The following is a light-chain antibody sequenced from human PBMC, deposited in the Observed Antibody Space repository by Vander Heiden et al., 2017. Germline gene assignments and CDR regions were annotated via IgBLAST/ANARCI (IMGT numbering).Light chain of an antibody. CDR2: DSS. J-gene: IGKJ4*01. CDR1: QTVHNF. CDR3: QQHDNWPPIT. V-gene: IGKV3-11*01. Sequence: EIVLTQSPATLSLSLGDRATLSCRTSQTVHNFLVWYQQKPGQAPRLLIYDSSNRATGIPARFSGSGSGTDFTLTISSLEPEDFAVYYCQQHDNWPPITFGGGTRVEIK.